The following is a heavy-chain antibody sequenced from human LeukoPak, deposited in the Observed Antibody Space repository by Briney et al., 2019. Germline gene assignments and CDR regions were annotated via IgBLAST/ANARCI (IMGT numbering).Heavy chain of an antibody. V-gene: IGHV3-33*01. CDR2: IWYDGSNK. CDR1: GFTFSRYG. Sequence: QPGGSLRLSCAASGFTFSRYGTHWVRQAPGKGLEWVAVIWYDGSNKYYADSVKGRFTISRDNSKNMLCLQMNSLSAEDTAVYYCVRAYDILTGPEYWGQGTLVTVSS. J-gene: IGHJ4*02. D-gene: IGHD3-9*01. CDR3: VRAYDILTGPEY.